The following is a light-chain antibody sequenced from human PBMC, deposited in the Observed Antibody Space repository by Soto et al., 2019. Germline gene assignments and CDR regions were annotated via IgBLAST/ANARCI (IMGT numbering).Light chain of an antibody. CDR1: QSVSSN. V-gene: IGKV3-15*01. CDR2: RAS. Sequence: EIVMTKSPATLSVSPGETATFSCRAIQSVSSNLAWYQQKPGQVPRLLIYRASTRATGIPARFSGSGYGTEFTLTISSLQSEDFAVYYCQQYNNWPPRTFGQGTKVEIK. J-gene: IGKJ1*01. CDR3: QQYNNWPPRT.